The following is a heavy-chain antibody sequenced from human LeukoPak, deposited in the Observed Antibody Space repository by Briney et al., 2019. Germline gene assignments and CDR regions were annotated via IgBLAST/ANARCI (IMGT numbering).Heavy chain of an antibody. CDR1: GGSGGSFSSSSYY. Sequence: SETLSLTCSVSGGSGGSFSSSSYYWVWIRQPPGKGLEWIGSWYYGGSTPYNSSLKSRVTVSVDTSKNQFSLKLSSVTAADTAVYYCARGETYDSSGYYFWGQGTLVTVSS. V-gene: IGHV4-39*07. CDR2: WYYGGST. D-gene: IGHD3-22*01. J-gene: IGHJ4*02. CDR3: ARGETYDSSGYYF.